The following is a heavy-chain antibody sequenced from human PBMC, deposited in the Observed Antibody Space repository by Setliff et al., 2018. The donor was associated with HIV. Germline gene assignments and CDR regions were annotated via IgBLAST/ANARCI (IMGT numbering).Heavy chain of an antibody. CDR2: VSVYSGNT. J-gene: IGHJ3*02. CDR3: ATPGVGAGAFDI. V-gene: IGHV1-18*04. D-gene: IGHD3-10*01. Sequence: GASVKVSCKASGYSFTFYGLHWVRQAPGQGLEWMGWVSVYSGNTKYAENFQDRLTLTTDASTGTGFMELRGLRSDDTAVYYCATPGVGAGAFDIWGRGTMVTVSS. CDR1: GYSFTFYG.